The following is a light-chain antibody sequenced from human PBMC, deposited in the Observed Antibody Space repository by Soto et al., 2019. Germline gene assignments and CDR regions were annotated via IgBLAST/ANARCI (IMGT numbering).Light chain of an antibody. V-gene: IGLV2-23*01. J-gene: IGLJ1*01. CDR2: EGH. CDR1: SGLVGSFSL. CDR3: CVYIGATTDV. Sequence: QSALAQPASVSGSHGQSITISCTGTSGLVGSFSLVSWYQQHPGKAPKVIISEGHRRPSGVPDRFSGSTSVNSASLTISGLQADYEADYYCCVYIGATTDVFGTGTKVTVL.